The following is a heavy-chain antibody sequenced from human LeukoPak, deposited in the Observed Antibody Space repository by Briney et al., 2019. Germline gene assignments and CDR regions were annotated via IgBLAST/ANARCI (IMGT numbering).Heavy chain of an antibody. CDR1: GFTFSSYA. CDR3: ARVYSGSYCADY. D-gene: IGHD1-26*01. CDR2: ISSSSTYI. J-gene: IGHJ4*02. Sequence: GGSLRLSCAASGFTFSSYAMNWVRQAPGKGLEWVASISSSSTYIYYADSVKGRFTISRDNAKNSLYLQMNSLRAEDMAVYYCARVYSGSYCADYWGQGTLVTVSS. V-gene: IGHV3-21*01.